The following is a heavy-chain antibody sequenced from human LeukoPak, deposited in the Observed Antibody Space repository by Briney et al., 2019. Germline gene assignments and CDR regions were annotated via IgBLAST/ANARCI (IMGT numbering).Heavy chain of an antibody. CDR3: ANPLCSSTSCQALFDY. D-gene: IGHD2-2*01. CDR1: GFTFSSYG. Sequence: QSGGSLRLSCAASGFTFSSYGMHWVRQAPGKGLEWVAFIRYDGSNKYYADSVKGRLTISRDNSKNTLYLQMNSLRAEDTAVYYCANPLCSSTSCQALFDYWGQGTLVTVSS. J-gene: IGHJ4*02. V-gene: IGHV3-30*02. CDR2: IRYDGSNK.